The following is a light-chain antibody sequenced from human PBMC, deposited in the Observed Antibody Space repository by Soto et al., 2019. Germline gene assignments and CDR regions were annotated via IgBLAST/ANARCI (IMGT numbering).Light chain of an antibody. Sequence: EIVLTQSPGTLSLSPGERATLSCGASQKISSRYLAWYLQKPGQAPRFLIYDASNRATGIPARFSGSGSGTDFTLTISSLQPEDFAVYHCQQRINWPLTFGGGAKVDIK. V-gene: IGKV3-11*01. CDR1: QKISSRY. CDR2: DAS. J-gene: IGKJ4*01. CDR3: QQRINWPLT.